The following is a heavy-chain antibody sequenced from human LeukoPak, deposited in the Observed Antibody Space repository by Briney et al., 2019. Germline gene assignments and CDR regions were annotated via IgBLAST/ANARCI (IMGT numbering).Heavy chain of an antibody. CDR3: ANEKNYYGSGSYDAFDI. J-gene: IGHJ3*02. Sequence: PGRSLRLSCVASAFTFSTYGMHWVRQAPGKGLEWVAVTSYDGSNKYYADSVKGRFTISRDNSKNTLYLQMNSLRAEDTAVYYCANEKNYYGSGSYDAFDIWGQGTVVTVSS. D-gene: IGHD3-10*01. CDR2: TSYDGSNK. CDR1: AFTFSTYG. V-gene: IGHV3-30*18.